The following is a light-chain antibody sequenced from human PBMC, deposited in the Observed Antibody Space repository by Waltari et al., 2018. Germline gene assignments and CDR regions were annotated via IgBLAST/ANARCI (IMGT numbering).Light chain of an antibody. CDR1: QSIGTF. Sequence: IMLTQSPDTLSLSPGERATLSCRASQSIGTFLVWYQQKPGQATRLLIYSASTRATGIPDRFSGRGSGTDFSLIISRLEPEDFAVYYCQHYVRLPVTFGQGTKVEIK. J-gene: IGKJ1*01. V-gene: IGKV3-20*01. CDR2: SAS. CDR3: QHYVRLPVT.